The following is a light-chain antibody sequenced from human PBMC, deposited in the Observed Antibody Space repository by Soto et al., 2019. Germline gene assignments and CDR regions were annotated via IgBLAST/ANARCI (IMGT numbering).Light chain of an antibody. CDR3: ASYAGGNQV. CDR2: EVT. Sequence: QSVLTQPPSASGSPGRSVTISCTGTGSDVGGYNFVSWYQHHPGKAPKLMIYEVTRRPSGVPDRFSGSKSGNTASLTVSGLLAEDEADYYCASYAGGNQVFGSGTKLTVL. CDR1: GSDVGGYNF. J-gene: IGLJ1*01. V-gene: IGLV2-8*01.